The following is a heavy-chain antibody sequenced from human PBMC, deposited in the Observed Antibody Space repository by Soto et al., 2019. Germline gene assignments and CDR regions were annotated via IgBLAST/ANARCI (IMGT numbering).Heavy chain of an antibody. CDR3: VREGDYSDNNGYPLFDY. CDR1: GASMRNYY. V-gene: IGHV4-4*07. CDR2: IFGSGET. D-gene: IGHD3-22*01. J-gene: IGHJ4*02. Sequence: SETLSLTCTVSGASMRNYYWSWIRQPAGKGLEWIGRIFGSGETYYNPSLKSRIILSVDLSKSQFSLELTSVTAADTAVYFCVREGDYSDNNGYPLFDYWGQGTLVTVSS.